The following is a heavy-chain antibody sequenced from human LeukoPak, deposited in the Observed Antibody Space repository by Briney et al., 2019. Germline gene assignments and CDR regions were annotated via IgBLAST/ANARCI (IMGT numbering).Heavy chain of an antibody. CDR1: GGSISSGGYY. V-gene: IGHV4-30-2*01. Sequence: PSETLSLTCTVSGGSISSGGYYWSWIRQPPGKGLEWIGYIYHSGSTYYNPSLKSRVTISVDRSKNQFSLKLSSVTAADTAVYYCARAEENLDIWLFAFDIWGQGTMVTVSS. J-gene: IGHJ3*02. CDR2: IYHSGST. D-gene: IGHD3-10*01. CDR3: ARAEENLDIWLFAFDI.